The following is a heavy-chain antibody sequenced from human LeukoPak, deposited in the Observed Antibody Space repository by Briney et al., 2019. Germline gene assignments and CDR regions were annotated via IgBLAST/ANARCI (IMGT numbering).Heavy chain of an antibody. D-gene: IGHD2-15*01. Sequence: SETLSLTCAVSGYSISSGYYWGWIRQPPGKGLEWIGSIYHSGSTYYNPSLKSRVTISVDTSKNQFSLKLSSVTAADTAVYYCARGTAYCSGGSCSNNWFDPWGQGTLVTVSS. V-gene: IGHV4-38-2*01. J-gene: IGHJ5*02. CDR3: ARGTAYCSGGSCSNNWFDP. CDR2: IYHSGST. CDR1: GYSISSGYY.